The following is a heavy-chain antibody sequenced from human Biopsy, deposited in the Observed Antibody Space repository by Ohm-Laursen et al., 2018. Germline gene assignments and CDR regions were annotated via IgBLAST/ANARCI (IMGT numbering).Heavy chain of an antibody. CDR3: AKDQGYYYDRSVYYYFDY. V-gene: IGHV3-33*06. D-gene: IGHD3-22*01. CDR2: MWSDGINK. CDR1: GFAFSYYG. Sequence: SLRLSCAASGFAFSYYGLHWVRQAPGKGLQWVAVMWSDGINKNYADSVKGRFTVSRDNSNNVLYLQMSSLRDEDSAVYYCAKDQGYYYDRSVYYYFDYWGQGTLVTVSS. J-gene: IGHJ4*02.